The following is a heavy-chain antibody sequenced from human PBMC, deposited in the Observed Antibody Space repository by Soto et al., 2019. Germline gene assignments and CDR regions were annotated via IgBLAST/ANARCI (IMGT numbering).Heavy chain of an antibody. V-gene: IGHV1-58*01. CDR3: AAGYYYYYYYYGMDV. Sequence: ASVKVSCKASGFTFTNSAVQWVRQARGQRLEWIGWIVVGSGNTNYAQKFQERVTITRDMSTTTAYMELSSLRSEDTAVYYCAAGYYYYYYYYGMDVWGQGPTVTVSS. CDR1: GFTFTNSA. D-gene: IGHD3-10*01. CDR2: IVVGSGNT. J-gene: IGHJ6*02.